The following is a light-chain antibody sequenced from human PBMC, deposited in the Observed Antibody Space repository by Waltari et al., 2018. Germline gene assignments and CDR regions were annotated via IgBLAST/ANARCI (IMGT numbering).Light chain of an antibody. CDR1: SLRTYY. J-gene: IGLJ2*01. V-gene: IGLV3-19*01. CDR2: GKN. Sequence: SSELTQDPAVSVALGQTVRITCQGASLRTYYVSWFHQKPGQAPALVIHGKNNRPSGIPDRFSASSSGRTAALTIIGAQAEDEADYYCHSRDSSGNVLIGGGTKLTVV. CDR3: HSRDSSGNVL.